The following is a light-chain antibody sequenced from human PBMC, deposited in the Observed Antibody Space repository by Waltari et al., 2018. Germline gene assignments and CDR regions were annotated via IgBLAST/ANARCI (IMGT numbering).Light chain of an antibody. V-gene: IGKV3-20*01. CDR2: GAS. Sequence: EVVLTQSPGTLSLSPGEIATLSCRASQTIADNSLAWYQQKPGQAPRLLIFGASKRATGIPDRFRGSGFGTDFTLTISGLEPEDFAVYYCQQYGDSPLFTFGPGTRVDFK. J-gene: IGKJ3*01. CDR1: QTIADNS. CDR3: QQYGDSPLFT.